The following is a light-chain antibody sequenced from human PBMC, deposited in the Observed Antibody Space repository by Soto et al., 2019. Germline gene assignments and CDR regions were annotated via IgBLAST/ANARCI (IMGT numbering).Light chain of an antibody. Sequence: DIQMTQPPSSLSASVGDRVTITCRTSQSISGYLSWYQQKTGEAPKLLIFAASSLEGGVQSRFSGSASETDFTLTIRSLQPEDFATYYCQQSHSTPITFGQGTRLEIK. CDR2: AAS. CDR3: QQSHSTPIT. V-gene: IGKV1-39*01. CDR1: QSISGY. J-gene: IGKJ5*01.